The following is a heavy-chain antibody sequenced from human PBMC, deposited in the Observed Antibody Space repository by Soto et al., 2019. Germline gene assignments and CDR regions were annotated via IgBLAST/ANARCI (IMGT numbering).Heavy chain of an antibody. CDR3: ARGLIYDSSGYYFDY. J-gene: IGHJ4*02. CDR2: INGNNGNT. CDR1: GYTFTSYS. D-gene: IGHD3-22*01. Sequence: ASVKVSCKASGYTFTSYSMHWVRQAPGQRLEWMGWINGNNGNTRYSQNFQGRVTITRDTSTSTDYMELSSLRSEDTAVYYCARGLIYDSSGYYFDYWGQGTLVTVSS. V-gene: IGHV1-3*01.